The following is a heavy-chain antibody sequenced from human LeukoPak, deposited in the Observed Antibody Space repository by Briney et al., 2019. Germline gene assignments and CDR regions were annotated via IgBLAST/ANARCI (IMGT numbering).Heavy chain of an antibody. J-gene: IGHJ4*02. D-gene: IGHD3-22*01. CDR2: IWYDGSNK. CDR3: AREVVVSFFDY. Sequence: PGGSLRLSCAASGFTFSSCGMHWVRQAPDKGLEWVAVIWYDGSNKYYADTVKGRFTISRDNSKNTLYLQMNSLRAEDTAVYYCAREVVVSFFDYWGQGTLVTVSS. V-gene: IGHV3-33*01. CDR1: GFTFSSCG.